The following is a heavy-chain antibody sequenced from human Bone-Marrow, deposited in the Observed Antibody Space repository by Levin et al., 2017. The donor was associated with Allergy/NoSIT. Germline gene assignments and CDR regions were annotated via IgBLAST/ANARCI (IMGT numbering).Heavy chain of an antibody. CDR1: GFTFSSYG. V-gene: IGHV3-30*18. J-gene: IGHJ4*02. Sequence: PGGSLRLSCAASGFTFSSYGMHWVRQAPGKGLEWVAVISYDGSNKYYADSVKGRFTISRDNSKNTLYLQMNSLRAEDTAVYYCAKDRGDCSGGSCYSVFDYWGQGTLVTVSS. CDR3: AKDRGDCSGGSCYSVFDY. D-gene: IGHD2-15*01. CDR2: ISYDGSNK.